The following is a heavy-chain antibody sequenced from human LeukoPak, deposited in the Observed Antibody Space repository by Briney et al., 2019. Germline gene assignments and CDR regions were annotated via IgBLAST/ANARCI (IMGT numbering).Heavy chain of an antibody. D-gene: IGHD3-22*01. CDR2: IYTSGST. J-gene: IGHJ4*02. CDR3: ARGDYDSSGYYPY. CDR1: GGSISSVNYY. V-gene: IGHV4-61*02. Sequence: SQTLSLTCTVSGGSISSVNYYWSWIRQPAGKGLEWIGRIYTSGSTNYNPSLKSRVTMSVDTSKNQFSLKLSSVTAADTAVYYCARGDYDSSGYYPYWGQGTLVTVSS.